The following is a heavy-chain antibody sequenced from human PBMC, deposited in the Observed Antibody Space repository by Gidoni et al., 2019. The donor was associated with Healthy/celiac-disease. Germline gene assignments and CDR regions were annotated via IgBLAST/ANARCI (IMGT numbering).Heavy chain of an antibody. V-gene: IGHV3-33*01. D-gene: IGHD3-22*01. J-gene: IGHJ6*02. Sequence: QVQLVESGGGVVQPGRSLRLSCAASGFTFSSYGMHWVRQAPGKGLEWVAVIWYDGSNKYYADSVKGRFTISRDNSKNTLYLQMNSLRAEDTAVYYCARDYMVRNYYDSSGYYYYGMDVWGQGTTVTVSS. CDR1: GFTFSSYG. CDR3: ARDYMVRNYYDSSGYYYYGMDV. CDR2: IWYDGSNK.